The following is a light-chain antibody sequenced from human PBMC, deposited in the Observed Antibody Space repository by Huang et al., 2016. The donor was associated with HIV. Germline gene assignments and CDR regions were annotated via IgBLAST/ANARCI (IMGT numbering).Light chain of an antibody. CDR3: MQGKQLPYT. V-gene: IGKV2-29*02. J-gene: IGKJ2*01. Sequence: DIVMTQTSLSLSVTPVQPASISCTSSQGLLYREKIYLSWYVQKPGQSPQLLIYELSNRFAGVPDRFSGSGSATDFTLKISRVETEDVGVYYCMQGKQLPYTFGQGTRLEIK. CDR1: QGLLYREKIY. CDR2: ELS.